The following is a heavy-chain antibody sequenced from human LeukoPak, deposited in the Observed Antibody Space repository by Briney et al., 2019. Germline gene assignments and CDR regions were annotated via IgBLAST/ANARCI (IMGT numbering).Heavy chain of an antibody. V-gene: IGHV1-24*01. J-gene: IGHJ5*02. CDR1: GYTLTELS. Sequence: ASVKVSCKVSGYTLTELSMHWARQAPGKGLEWMGGFDPEDGETIYAQKFQGRVTMTEDTSTDTAYMELSSLRSEDTAVYYCATEGITMVREPHWFDPWGQGTLVTVSS. D-gene: IGHD3-10*01. CDR2: FDPEDGET. CDR3: ATEGITMVREPHWFDP.